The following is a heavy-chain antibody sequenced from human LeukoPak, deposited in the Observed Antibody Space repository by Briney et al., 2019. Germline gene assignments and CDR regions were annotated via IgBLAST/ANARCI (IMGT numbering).Heavy chain of an antibody. J-gene: IGHJ4*02. D-gene: IGHD4-23*01. CDR3: ARGRPHGNDY. CDR1: GFTFSSYW. CDR2: IASDGSST. V-gene: IGHV3-74*01. Sequence: GGSLRLSCAAPGFTFSSYWMNWVRQAPGKGLVWVSRIASDGSSTAYADSVKGRFSISRDNAKNTLYLQMNSLRVEDTAVYYCARGRPHGNDYWGQGTLVTVSS.